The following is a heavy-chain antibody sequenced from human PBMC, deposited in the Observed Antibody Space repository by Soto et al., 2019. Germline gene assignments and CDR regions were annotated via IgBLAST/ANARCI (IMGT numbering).Heavy chain of an antibody. CDR3: ARGWGLVS. J-gene: IGHJ4*02. CDR2: IIPIHGTT. D-gene: IGHD3-16*01. Sequence: QMEQSGAEERKPGSSVKVSCKPSGGSLTSYPMAWVRQAPGQGFEWMGGIIPIHGTTEYAQKFQGRVTVTADESTNRATLELTGLTSEDTGVYYCARGWGLVSWGQGTLVTVSS. CDR1: GGSLTSYP. V-gene: IGHV1-69*01.